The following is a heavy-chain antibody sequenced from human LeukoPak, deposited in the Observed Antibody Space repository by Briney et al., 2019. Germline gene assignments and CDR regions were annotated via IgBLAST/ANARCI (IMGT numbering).Heavy chain of an antibody. V-gene: IGHV3-48*04. J-gene: IGHJ4*02. CDR1: GFTFSSYS. CDR3: GRHNWKHLDY. CDR2: ISSSGSTI. Sequence: GGSLRLSCAASGFTFSSYSMNWVRQAPGKGLEWVSYISSSGSTIYYADSMKGRFTISRDNAKNSLYLQMNSLRAEDTAVYYCGRHNWKHLDYWGQGTLVTVSS. D-gene: IGHD1-20*01.